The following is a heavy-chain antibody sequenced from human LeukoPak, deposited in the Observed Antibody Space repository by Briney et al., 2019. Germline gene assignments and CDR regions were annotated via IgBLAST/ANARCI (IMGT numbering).Heavy chain of an antibody. Sequence: SETESLTCTVSGGSISSYHWSWIRQPPGKGLEWIGYIYYSGSTNYNPSLKSRVTISVDTSKNQFSLKLSSVTAADTAVYYCARETMVRGVINYNWFDPWGQGTLVTVSS. CDR1: GGSISSYH. D-gene: IGHD3-10*01. CDR3: ARETMVRGVINYNWFDP. CDR2: IYYSGST. J-gene: IGHJ5*02. V-gene: IGHV4-59*01.